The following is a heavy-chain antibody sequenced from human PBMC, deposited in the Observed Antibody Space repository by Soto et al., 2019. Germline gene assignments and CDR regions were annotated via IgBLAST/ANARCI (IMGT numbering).Heavy chain of an antibody. CDR2: IHWDDDK. CDR3: AHSRCGGDCLQSYSSLYYYGMDV. J-gene: IGHJ6*02. Sequence: QITLKESGPSLVKPTQTLTLTCTFSGFSLSTGGVGVGWIRQPPGKALQWLALIHWDDDKRYSPSLRSRLPVTEDTSKHQVVLTMSNMDPVDPATYYCAHSRCGGDCLQSYSSLYYYGMDVWGQGTPVTVSS. D-gene: IGHD2-21*02. V-gene: IGHV2-5*02. CDR1: GFSLSTGGVG.